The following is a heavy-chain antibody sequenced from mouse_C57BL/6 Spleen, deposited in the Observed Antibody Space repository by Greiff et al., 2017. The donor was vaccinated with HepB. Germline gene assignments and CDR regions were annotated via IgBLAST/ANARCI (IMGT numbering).Heavy chain of an antibody. D-gene: IGHD1-1*01. Sequence: VQLKESGPELVKPGASVKISCKASGYAFSSSWMNWVKQRPGKGLEWIGRIYPGDGDTNYNGKFKGKATLTADKSSSTAYMQLSSLTSEDSAVYFCARGEGYYYGSSYPAWFAYWGQGTLVTVSA. V-gene: IGHV1-82*01. CDR2: IYPGDGDT. CDR1: GYAFSSSW. J-gene: IGHJ3*01. CDR3: ARGEGYYYGSSYPAWFAY.